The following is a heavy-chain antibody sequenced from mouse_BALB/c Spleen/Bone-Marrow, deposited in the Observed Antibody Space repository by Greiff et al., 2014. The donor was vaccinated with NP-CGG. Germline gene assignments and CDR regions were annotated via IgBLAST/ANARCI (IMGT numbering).Heavy chain of an antibody. Sequence: VQLQQSGAELVKPGASVKLSCTASGFNIKDTYIHWVKRRPEQGLEGIGRIDPENGNIKYDPKFQVKATITADTSSNTAYLQLSSLTSEDTAVYYCTRRGFDFWGQGTTLTVSS. J-gene: IGHJ2*01. V-gene: IGHV14-3*02. CDR1: GFNIKDTY. CDR3: TRRGFDF. CDR2: IDPENGNI.